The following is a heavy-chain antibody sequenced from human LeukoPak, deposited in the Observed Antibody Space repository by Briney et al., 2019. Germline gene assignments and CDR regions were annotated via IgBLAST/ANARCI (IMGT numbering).Heavy chain of an antibody. Sequence: SETLSLTCTVSGGSIRGYYWSWIRQPAGEGLEWFGRVYSSGGTNDNPSLKSRVTMSVDTSKSQFSLHLSSVTAADTAVYYCARGYSSSWWDYMDVWGKGTTVTVSS. CDR2: VYSSGGT. D-gene: IGHD6-13*01. J-gene: IGHJ6*03. V-gene: IGHV4-4*07. CDR3: ARGYSSSWWDYMDV. CDR1: GGSIRGYY.